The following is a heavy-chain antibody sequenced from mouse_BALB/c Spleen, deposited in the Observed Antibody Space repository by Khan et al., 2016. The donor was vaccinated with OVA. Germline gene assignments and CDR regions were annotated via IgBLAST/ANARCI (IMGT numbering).Heavy chain of an antibody. CDR1: GYSITSDYA. CDR2: ISYSGNT. D-gene: IGHD1-1*01. J-gene: IGHJ2*01. V-gene: IGHV3-2*02. CDR3: ARVYGGDFDY. Sequence: EVKLEESGPGLVKPSQSLSLTCTVTGYSITSDYAWNWIRQFPGNKLEWMGFISYSGNTNYNPSLKSRISITRETSKNQFFLHLNSVTTEDTATYYCARVYGGDFDYWGQGTTLTVSS.